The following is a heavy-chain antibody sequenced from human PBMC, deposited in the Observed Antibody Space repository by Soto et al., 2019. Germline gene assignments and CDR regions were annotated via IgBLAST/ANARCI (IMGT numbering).Heavy chain of an antibody. CDR1: GFTFSSYA. CDR2: ISGSGGST. CDR3: AKDLFSADSSGYRRDY. Sequence: LRLSCAASGFTFSSYAMSWVRQAPGKGLEWVSAISGSGGSTYYADSVKGRFTISRDNSKNTLYLQMNSLRAEDTAVYYCAKDLFSADSSGYRRDYWGQGTLVTVSS. V-gene: IGHV3-23*01. J-gene: IGHJ4*02. D-gene: IGHD3-22*01.